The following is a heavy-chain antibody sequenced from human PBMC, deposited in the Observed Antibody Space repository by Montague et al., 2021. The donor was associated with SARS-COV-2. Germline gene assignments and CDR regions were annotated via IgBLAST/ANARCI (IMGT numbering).Heavy chain of an antibody. Sequence: TLSLTCTVSGDSISSGGYYWSWIRQHPGKGLEWIGYIYYSGSTYYNPSLKSRVTISVDTSKNRFSLKLSSVTAADTAVYYCASTYGGNLGYYYYYMDVWGKGTTVTVSS. V-gene: IGHV4-31*03. D-gene: IGHD4-23*01. CDR2: IYYSGST. CDR3: ASTYGGNLGYYYYYMDV. J-gene: IGHJ6*03. CDR1: GDSISSGGYY.